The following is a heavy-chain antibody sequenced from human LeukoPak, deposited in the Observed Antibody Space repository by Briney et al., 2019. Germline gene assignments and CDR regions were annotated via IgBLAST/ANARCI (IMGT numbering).Heavy chain of an antibody. CDR3: AKDKGVVGGTWPHFDY. Sequence: GGSLRLSCAASGFTFSSYGMHWVRQAPGKGLEWVTFIRFGGGIIYYADSVKGRFTISRDDSENTLYLQMNSLRVEDTAVYYCAKDKGVVGGTWPHFDYWGQRAPVTVTS. J-gene: IGHJ4*02. D-gene: IGHD2-2*01. CDR2: IRFGGGII. V-gene: IGHV3-30*02. CDR1: GFTFSSYG.